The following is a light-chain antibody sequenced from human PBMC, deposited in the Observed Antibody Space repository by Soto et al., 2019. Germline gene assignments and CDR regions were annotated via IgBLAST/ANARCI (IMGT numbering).Light chain of an antibody. J-gene: IGLJ3*02. CDR3: CSYGGSNTWE. V-gene: IGLV2-23*01. CDR1: GSDVGSYKF. Sequence: QSVLTQPASVSGSPGQSITISCKGTGSDVGSYKFVSWYQQFPGKGPKVMIYEGSKRPSGVSNRFSGSNSGNTASLRISGLQAEDEADYYCCSYGGSNTWEFGGGTKVTVL. CDR2: EGS.